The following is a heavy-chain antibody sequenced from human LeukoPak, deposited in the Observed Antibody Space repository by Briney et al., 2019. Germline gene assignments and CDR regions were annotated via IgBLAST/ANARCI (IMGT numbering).Heavy chain of an antibody. CDR1: GFTFSTYW. Sequence: GGSLRLSCAASGFTFSTYWMHWVRQAPGKGLVWVSRISSDGSNTIYADTVKGRFTISRDNAKNTLYLQMNSLRVDDTAVYYCTRVSGAGNSYDYWGQGTLVTVSS. J-gene: IGHJ4*02. V-gene: IGHV3-74*01. CDR3: TRVSGAGNSYDY. D-gene: IGHD6-19*01. CDR2: ISSDGSNT.